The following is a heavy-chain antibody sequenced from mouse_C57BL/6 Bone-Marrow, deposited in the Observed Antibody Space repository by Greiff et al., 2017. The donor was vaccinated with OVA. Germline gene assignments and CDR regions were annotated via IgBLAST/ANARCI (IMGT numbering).Heavy chain of an antibody. J-gene: IGHJ3*01. V-gene: IGHV1-9*01. D-gene: IGHD1-1*02. CDR2: ILPGSGST. CDR1: GYTFTGYW. CDR3: SRDYPGAY. Sequence: VQLLQSGAELMKPGASVKLSCKATGYTFTGYWIEWVQQRPGHGLEWIGEILPGSGSTNYTEKFKGKATFTADTSSNTAYMQLSSLTTEDAAIYYCSRDYPGAYWGQGTLVTVSA.